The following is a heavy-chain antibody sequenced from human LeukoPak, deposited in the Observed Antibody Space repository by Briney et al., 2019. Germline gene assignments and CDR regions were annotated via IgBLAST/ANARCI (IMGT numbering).Heavy chain of an antibody. V-gene: IGHV3-21*01. Sequence: KAGGSLRLSCAASGFTFSSYSMNWVRQAPGKGLEWVPSISSSSYIYYADSVKGRFTISRDNAKNSLYLQMNSLRAEDTAVYYCARSWTGYCSSTSCYHHWGQGTLVTVSS. CDR3: ARSWTGYCSSTSCYHH. CDR2: ISSSSYI. J-gene: IGHJ5*02. D-gene: IGHD2-2*01. CDR1: GFTFSSYS.